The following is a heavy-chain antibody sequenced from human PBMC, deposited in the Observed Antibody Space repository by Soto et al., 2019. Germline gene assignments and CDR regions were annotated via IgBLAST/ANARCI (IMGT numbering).Heavy chain of an antibody. V-gene: IGHV1-69*01. J-gene: IGHJ4*02. CDR3: ARADYGGNSAPFDY. CDR1: AGTFSSYA. CDR2: IIPIFGTA. Sequence: QVQLVQSGAEVTKPGSSVKVSCKASAGTFSSYAISWVRQAPGQGLEWMGGIIPIFGTANYAQKFQGRVTITADESTSTAYMELSSLRSEDTAVYYCARADYGGNSAPFDYWGQGTLVTVSS. D-gene: IGHD4-17*01.